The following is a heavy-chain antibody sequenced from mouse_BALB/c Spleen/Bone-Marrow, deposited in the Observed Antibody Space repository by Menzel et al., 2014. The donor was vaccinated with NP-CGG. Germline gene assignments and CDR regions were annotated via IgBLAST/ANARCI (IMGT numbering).Heavy chain of an antibody. CDR3: ARGEDGLDY. V-gene: IGHV1-63*02. D-gene: IGHD2-3*01. J-gene: IGHJ2*02. CDR2: IYPGGGYT. CDR1: RYTFTNYW. Sequence: QVQLQQSGAELVRPGTSVKMSCKAARYTFTNYWIGWVEQRPGHGLEWIGDIYPGGGYTNYNEKFKGKATLTADTSSSTAYMQLSSLTSEDSAIYYCARGEDGLDYWGQGTSLTVSS.